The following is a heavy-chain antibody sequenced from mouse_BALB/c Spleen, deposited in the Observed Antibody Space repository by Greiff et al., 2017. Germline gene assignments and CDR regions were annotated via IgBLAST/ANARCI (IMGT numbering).Heavy chain of an antibody. D-gene: IGHD4-1*01. V-gene: IGHV1S135*01. J-gene: IGHJ1*01. CDR1: GYSFTSYY. CDR2: IDPFNGGT. Sequence: VQLQQSGPELMKPGASVKISCKASGYSFTSYYMHWVKQSHGKSLEWIGYIDPFNGGTSYNQKFKGKATLTVDKSSSTAYMHLSSLTSEDSAVYYCASRTGTRYWYFDVWGAGTTVTVSS. CDR3: ASRTGTRYWYFDV.